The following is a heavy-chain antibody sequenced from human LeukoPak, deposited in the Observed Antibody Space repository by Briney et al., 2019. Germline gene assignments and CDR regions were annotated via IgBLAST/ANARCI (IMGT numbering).Heavy chain of an antibody. Sequence: SETLSLTCTVSGGSINSYYWSWIRQPPGKGLEWIGEINHSGSTNYNPSLKSRVTISVDTSKNQFSLKLSSVTAADTAVYYCARGQKRFRFGAPNNWFDPWGQGTLVTVSS. V-gene: IGHV4-34*01. J-gene: IGHJ5*02. CDR1: GGSINSYY. CDR2: INHSGST. CDR3: ARGQKRFRFGAPNNWFDP. D-gene: IGHD3-10*01.